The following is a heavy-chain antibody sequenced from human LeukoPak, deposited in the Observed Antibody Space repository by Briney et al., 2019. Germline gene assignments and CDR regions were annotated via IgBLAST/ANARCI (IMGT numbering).Heavy chain of an antibody. CDR3: TRDQTPYY. Sequence: WIRQPPGKGLEWVGFIASETYGGTAEYAASVKGRFTISRDDSKSIAYLQMNSLKTEDTAVYYCTRDQTPYYWGQGTLVTVSS. CDR2: IASETYGGTA. V-gene: IGHV3-49*02. J-gene: IGHJ4*02.